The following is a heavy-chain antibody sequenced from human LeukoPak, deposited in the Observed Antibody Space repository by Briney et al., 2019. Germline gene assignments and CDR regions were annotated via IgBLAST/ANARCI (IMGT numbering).Heavy chain of an antibody. J-gene: IGHJ4*02. CDR1: GYSISSGFY. D-gene: IGHD3-22*01. Sequence: SETLSLTCTVSGYSISSGFYWGWIRQPPRKGLEYIGSIYHSGSTYYNPSLESRVTISVDTSKNHFSLKLGSVTAADTAVYYCARVGVGYDSSGYYYYWGQGTLVTVSS. CDR2: IYHSGST. V-gene: IGHV4-38-2*02. CDR3: ARVGVGYDSSGYYYY.